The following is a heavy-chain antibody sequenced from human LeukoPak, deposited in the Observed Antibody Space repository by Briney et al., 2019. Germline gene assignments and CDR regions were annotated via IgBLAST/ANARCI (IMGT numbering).Heavy chain of an antibody. Sequence: GGSLRLSCAASGFTFSDHYMSWIRQAPGKGLEWISYISTSSAFTNYADSVKGRFTISRDNAKNSLYLQMNSLRAEDTAVYYCAKVSSSSVVDVWGQGTAVTVSS. CDR1: GFTFSDHY. V-gene: IGHV3-11*05. D-gene: IGHD6-13*01. J-gene: IGHJ6*02. CDR2: ISTSSAFT. CDR3: AKVSSSSVVDV.